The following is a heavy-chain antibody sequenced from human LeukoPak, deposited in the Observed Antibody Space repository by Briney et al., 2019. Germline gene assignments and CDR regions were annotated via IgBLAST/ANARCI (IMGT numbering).Heavy chain of an antibody. CDR1: GLTFSNYW. Sequence: PGGSLRLSCAASGLTFSNYWMSWVRQAPGKGPEWVANIKEDGRETYYLDSVEGRFTISRDNAKNSLELQMNSLRVEDTAVYYCAKAQNFWPSAFFDSWGQGTLVTVSS. CDR3: AKAQNFWPSAFFDS. D-gene: IGHD1-7*01. V-gene: IGHV3-7*01. J-gene: IGHJ4*02. CDR2: IKEDGRET.